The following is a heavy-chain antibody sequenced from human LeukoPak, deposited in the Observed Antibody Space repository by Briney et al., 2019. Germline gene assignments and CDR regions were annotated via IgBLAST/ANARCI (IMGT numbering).Heavy chain of an antibody. CDR3: AKGTYDSTPFDY. V-gene: IGHV3-23*01. CDR2: INDSNDNT. J-gene: IGHJ4*02. D-gene: IGHD3-16*01. Sequence: QSGGSLRRSCAASGFTFSSYAMTWVRQAPGKGLEWVSTINDSNDNTYSADSVKGRFTISRDNSKNTLYLQMNNLRAEDTAVYYCAKGTYDSTPFDYWGQGTLVTVSS. CDR1: GFTFSSYA.